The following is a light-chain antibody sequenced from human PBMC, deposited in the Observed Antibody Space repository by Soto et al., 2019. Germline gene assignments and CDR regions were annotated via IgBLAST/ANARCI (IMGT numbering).Light chain of an antibody. CDR1: HSLLESDGKTY. CDR3: LQRIQVPCT. CDR2: EVS. V-gene: IGKV2D-29*02. Sequence: DIVMTQTPLSLSVTPGQPASISCKSSHSLLESDGKTYVYWYLQKPGQSPQLLMYEVSNRFSGVTVRCSGSESGTDFTRKISRVEAEDVGVYYCLQRIQVPCTFCQAAKVESK. J-gene: IGKJ1*01.